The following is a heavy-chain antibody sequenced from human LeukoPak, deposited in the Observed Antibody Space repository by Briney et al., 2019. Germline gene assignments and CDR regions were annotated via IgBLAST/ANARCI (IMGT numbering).Heavy chain of an antibody. J-gene: IGHJ4*02. D-gene: IGHD3-10*01. Sequence: GGSLRLSCAASGFTFSSYWMHWVRQAPGKGLVWVSRINSDGSSTGYADSVKGRFTISRDNAKNTLYLQMNSLRAEDTAVYYCAKLSSGGYGSGSYYNFDYWGQGTLVTVSS. CDR1: GFTFSSYW. V-gene: IGHV3-74*01. CDR3: AKLSSGGYGSGSYYNFDY. CDR2: INSDGSST.